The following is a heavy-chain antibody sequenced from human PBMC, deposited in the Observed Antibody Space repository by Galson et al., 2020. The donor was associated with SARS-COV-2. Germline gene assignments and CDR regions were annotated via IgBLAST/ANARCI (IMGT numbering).Heavy chain of an antibody. V-gene: IGHV3-23*01. Sequence: GESLKISCAASGLNFGRYAMGWVRQAPGKGLEWVSAISGSGGVTYYADSVKGRFAISRDNPKNTLYLQMNSLRAEDTAVYYCAKDQGSDYGDQFDYWGQGTLVTVSS. J-gene: IGHJ4*02. CDR1: GLNFGRYA. D-gene: IGHD4-17*01. CDR2: ISGSGGVT. CDR3: AKDQGSDYGDQFDY.